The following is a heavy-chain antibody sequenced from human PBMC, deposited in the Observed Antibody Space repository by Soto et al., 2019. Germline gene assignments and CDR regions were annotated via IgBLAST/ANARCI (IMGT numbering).Heavy chain of an antibody. V-gene: IGHV3-30-3*01. CDR3: AGAYAAITPGDY. CDR1: GFTFSSDA. D-gene: IGHD1-20*01. J-gene: IGHJ4*02. Sequence: QVQLVESGGGVVQPGRSLRLSCAASGFTFSSDAMHWVRQALGKGLEWVAVISYDGSKKYYADSVKGRFTISRDNSKNTLYLQMNSLRAEVTAVYYCAGAYAAITPGDYWGQGTLVTVSS. CDR2: ISYDGSKK.